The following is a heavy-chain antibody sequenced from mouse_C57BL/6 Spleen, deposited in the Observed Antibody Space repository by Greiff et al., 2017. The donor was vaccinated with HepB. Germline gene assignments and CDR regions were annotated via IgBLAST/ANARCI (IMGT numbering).Heavy chain of an antibody. Sequence: QVQLQQPGAELVRPGSSVKLSCKASGYTFTSYWMHWVKQRPIQGLEWIGNIDPSDSETHYNQKFKDKATLTVDKSSSTAYMQLSSLTSEDSAVYYCARGTAQATFYFDYGGQGTTLTVSS. CDR3: ARGTAQATFYFDY. CDR1: GYTFTSYW. CDR2: IDPSDSET. J-gene: IGHJ2*01. V-gene: IGHV1-52*01. D-gene: IGHD3-2*02.